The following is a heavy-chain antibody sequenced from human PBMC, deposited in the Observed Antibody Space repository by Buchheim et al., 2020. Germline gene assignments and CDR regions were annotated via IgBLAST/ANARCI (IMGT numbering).Heavy chain of an antibody. CDR2: ISYDGSNK. CDR3: AKWGQLGYCSGGSCYSGYYYYGMDV. V-gene: IGHV3-30*18. CDR1: GFTFSSYG. Sequence: QVQLVESGGGVVQPGRSLRLSCAASGFTFSSYGMHWVRQAPGKGLEWVAVISYDGSNKYYADSVKGRLTISRDNSKNTLYMQMNSLRAEDTAVYYCAKWGQLGYCSGGSCYSGYYYYGMDVWGQGTT. J-gene: IGHJ6*02. D-gene: IGHD2-15*01.